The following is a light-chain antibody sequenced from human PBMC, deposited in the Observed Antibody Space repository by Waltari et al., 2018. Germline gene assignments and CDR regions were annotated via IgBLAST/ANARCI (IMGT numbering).Light chain of an antibody. CDR2: TNN. V-gene: IGLV1-44*01. CDR3: AAWDDSLRGDV. J-gene: IGLJ1*01. CDR1: DSNIGSNT. Sequence: QPVLTQPPSASGTPGPRVTISCSGSDSNIGSNTVNWYQQFPGTAPKLLIYTNNQRPSGVPDRFSGSKSGTSASLAISGLQSEDEAEYYCAAWDDSLRGDVFGTGTKVTVL.